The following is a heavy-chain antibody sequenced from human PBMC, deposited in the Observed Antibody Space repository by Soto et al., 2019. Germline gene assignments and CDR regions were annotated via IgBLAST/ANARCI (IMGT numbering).Heavy chain of an antibody. D-gene: IGHD3-3*01. V-gene: IGHV6-1*01. CDR1: GDSVSSNSAA. CDR3: ARETICGVVIKLGYYYYGMDV. Sequence: PSQTLSLTCAISGDSVSSNSAAWNWIRQSPSRGLEWLGRTYYRSKWYNDYAVSVKSRITINPDTSKNQFSLQLNSVTPEDTAVYYCARETICGVVIKLGYYYYGMDVWGQGTTVTVSS. CDR2: TYYRSKWYN. J-gene: IGHJ6*02.